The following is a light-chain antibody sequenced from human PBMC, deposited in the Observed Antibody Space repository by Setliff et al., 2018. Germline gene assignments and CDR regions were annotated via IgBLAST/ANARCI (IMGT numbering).Light chain of an antibody. J-gene: IGLJ2*01. Sequence: QAVVTQEPSLTVSPGGTVTLTCGSSTGAVTSGHYPYWFQQKPGQAPRTLIHDVDIKFPWTPARFSGSLLGGKAALTLSGAQPEDEADYYCSFAFNSIGIFSGGTKVTVL. V-gene: IGLV7-46*01. CDR2: DVD. CDR1: TGAVTSGHY. CDR3: SFAFNSIGI.